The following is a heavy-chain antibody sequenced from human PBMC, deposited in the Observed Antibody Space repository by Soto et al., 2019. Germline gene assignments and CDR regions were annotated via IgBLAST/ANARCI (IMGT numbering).Heavy chain of an antibody. CDR3: AIEKVGAASVLVFDI. Sequence: EVQLVESGGGLVQPGGSLRLTFAASGFTFSIYSMNWVRQAPGKGLEWVSYIMPGSSHIFYADSVKGRFTISRDNAQTSLYFQMNSLRAEDPALYYCAIEKVGAASVLVFDIWGQGTMVTVSS. CDR2: IMPGSSHI. V-gene: IGHV3-48*01. D-gene: IGHD1-26*01. CDR1: GFTFSIYS. J-gene: IGHJ3*02.